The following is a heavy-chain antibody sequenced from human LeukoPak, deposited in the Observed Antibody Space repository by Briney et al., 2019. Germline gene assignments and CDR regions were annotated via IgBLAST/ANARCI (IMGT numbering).Heavy chain of an antibody. Sequence: GGSLRLSCAASGFTFSSYGMHWVRQAPGKGLEWVAVISYDGSNKYYADSVKGRFTISRDNSKNTLYLQMNSLRAEDTAVYYCAKDHLNSGYDFSPDYWGQGTLVTVSS. J-gene: IGHJ4*02. CDR2: ISYDGSNK. D-gene: IGHD5-12*01. CDR3: AKDHLNSGYDFSPDY. V-gene: IGHV3-30*18. CDR1: GFTFSSYG.